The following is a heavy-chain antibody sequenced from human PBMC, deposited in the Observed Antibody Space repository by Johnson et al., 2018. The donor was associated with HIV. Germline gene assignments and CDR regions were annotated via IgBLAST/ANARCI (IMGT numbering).Heavy chain of an antibody. CDR1: GFTVSSNY. CDR3: ARVPWSLDAFDI. V-gene: IGHV3-53*01. J-gene: IGHJ3*02. Sequence: VQLVESGGGLIQPGGSLRLSCAASGFTVSSNYMSWVRQAPGKGLEWVSVIYSDGSTYHADSVKGRFTISRDNSENTLYLQMNSLRAEDTAVYYCARVPWSLDAFDIWGQGTMVTVSS. D-gene: IGHD2-15*01. CDR2: IYSDGST.